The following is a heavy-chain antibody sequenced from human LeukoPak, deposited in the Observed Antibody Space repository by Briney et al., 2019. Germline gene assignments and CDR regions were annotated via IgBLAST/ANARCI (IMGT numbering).Heavy chain of an antibody. Sequence: SETLSLTCAVYGGTFGGYYWSWIRQSPGKGLEWIGEIDHSGNTNYNPSLKSRVTISEDTSKNQFSLKLSSVSAADTAVYYCARGESPGSYMSYFEHWGQGTLVTVSS. CDR3: ARGESPGSYMSYFEH. CDR1: GGTFGGYY. J-gene: IGHJ4*02. D-gene: IGHD3-10*01. CDR2: IDHSGNT. V-gene: IGHV4-34*01.